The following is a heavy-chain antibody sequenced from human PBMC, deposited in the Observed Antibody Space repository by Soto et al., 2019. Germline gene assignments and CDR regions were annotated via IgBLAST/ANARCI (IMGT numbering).Heavy chain of an antibody. CDR1: GYTFTSYG. D-gene: IGHD5-18*01. CDR2: ISAYNGNT. CDR3: ARDLRGNVRGYSYGLYYSYYGKDV. Sequence: GASVKVSCKASGYTFTSYGISWVRQAPGQGLEWMGWISAYNGNTNYAQKLQGRVTMTTDTSTSTAYMELRSLRSDDTAVYYCARDLRGNVRGYSYGLYYSYYGKDVWGQGTMVTVSS. J-gene: IGHJ6*02. V-gene: IGHV1-18*01.